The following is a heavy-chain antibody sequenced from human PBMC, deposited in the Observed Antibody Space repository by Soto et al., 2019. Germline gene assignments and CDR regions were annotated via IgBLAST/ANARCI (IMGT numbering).Heavy chain of an antibody. J-gene: IGHJ4*02. V-gene: IGHV3-48*01. D-gene: IGHD3-16*01. CDR1: GFTFSNYS. CDR2: ISSSSSTI. CDR3: ARASITNSM. Sequence: GGSLRLSCAASGFTFSNYSMNWVRQAPGKGLEWVSYISSSSSTIYYADSVKGRFTISRDNAKNSLYLQMNSLRSEDTAVYYSARASITNSMWGQGTLVTVSS.